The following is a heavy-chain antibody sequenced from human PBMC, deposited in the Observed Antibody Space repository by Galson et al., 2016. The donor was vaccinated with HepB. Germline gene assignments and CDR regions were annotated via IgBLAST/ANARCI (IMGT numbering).Heavy chain of an antibody. J-gene: IGHJ4*02. Sequence: TLSLTCSVSGWSISSGGHYWTWIRQHPDKALEWIGSIYYSGSTYYNPSLKSRLTISVDTSKNQFSLRLSLVTAADTAIYYCARGFKYSHSGYSDQWGQGTLVTVSS. V-gene: IGHV4-31*03. CDR1: GWSISSGGHY. CDR2: IYYSGST. D-gene: IGHD3-22*01. CDR3: ARGFKYSHSGYSDQ.